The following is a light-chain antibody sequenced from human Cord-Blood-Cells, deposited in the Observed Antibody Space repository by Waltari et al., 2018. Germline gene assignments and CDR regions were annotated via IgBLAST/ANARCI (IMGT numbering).Light chain of an antibody. Sequence: QSALTQPASVSGSPGQSITISCTGTSSDVGGSNYVSWYQHHPGKAPKLMIYDVSNLPSGVSNRFSGSKSGNTASLTISGLQAEDEADYYCSSYTSSSTLVFGGGTKLTVL. J-gene: IGLJ3*02. CDR3: SSYTSSSTLV. V-gene: IGLV2-14*03. CDR2: DVS. CDR1: SSDVGGSNY.